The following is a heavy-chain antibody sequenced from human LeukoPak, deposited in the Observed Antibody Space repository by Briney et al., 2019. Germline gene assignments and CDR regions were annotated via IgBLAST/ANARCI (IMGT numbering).Heavy chain of an antibody. CDR3: AREGEFYPIGGFDP. J-gene: IGHJ5*02. V-gene: IGHV4-38-2*02. D-gene: IGHD1-26*01. CDR1: GYSICSGYY. Sequence: SETLSLTCAVSGYSICSGYYWGWIRQPPGKGLEWIGSIYHSGSTYYNPSLKSRVTISVDTSKNQFSLKLSSVTAADTAVYYCAREGEFYPIGGFDPWGQGTLVTVSS. CDR2: IYHSGST.